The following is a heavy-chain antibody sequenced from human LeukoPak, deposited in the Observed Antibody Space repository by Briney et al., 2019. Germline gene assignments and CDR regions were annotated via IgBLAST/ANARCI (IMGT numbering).Heavy chain of an antibody. CDR3: ARVRRIAVAGTLDY. V-gene: IGHV3-74*01. Sequence: GGSLRLSCLGSGFTFNTWMSWVRQAPGKGLVWVSRINSDGSSTSYADSVKGRFTISRDDAKNTLYLQMNSLRAEDTAVYYCARVRRIAVAGTLDYWGQGTLVTVSS. CDR2: INSDGSST. CDR1: GFTFNTW. D-gene: IGHD6-19*01. J-gene: IGHJ4*02.